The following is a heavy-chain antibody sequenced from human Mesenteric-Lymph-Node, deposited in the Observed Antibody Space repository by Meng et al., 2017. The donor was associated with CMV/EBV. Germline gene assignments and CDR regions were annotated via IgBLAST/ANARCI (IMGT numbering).Heavy chain of an antibody. Sequence: KVSCKASGYTFTTYWIGWVRQRPGKGLEWMGIIYPGDSNTRYSPSFQGQVTLSADKSITTAYLQWSSLKASDTAMYYCARQYVVGGAFDPWGQGTLVTVSS. CDR1: GYTFTTYW. CDR2: IYPGDSNT. D-gene: IGHD2-2*01. CDR3: ARQYVVGGAFDP. J-gene: IGHJ5*02. V-gene: IGHV5-51*01.